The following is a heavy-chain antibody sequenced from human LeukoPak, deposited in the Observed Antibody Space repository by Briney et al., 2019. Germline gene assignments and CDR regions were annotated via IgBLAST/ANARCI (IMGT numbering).Heavy chain of an antibody. Sequence: GGSLRLSCAASGFTFSSYAMSWVRQAPGKGLEWVSAISGSGGSTYYADSVKGRFTISRDNSKNTLYLQMNSRRAEDTAVYYCAKLGYGDRGGYWGQGTLVTVSS. J-gene: IGHJ4*02. CDR3: AKLGYGDRGGY. D-gene: IGHD4-17*01. V-gene: IGHV3-23*01. CDR1: GFTFSSYA. CDR2: ISGSGGST.